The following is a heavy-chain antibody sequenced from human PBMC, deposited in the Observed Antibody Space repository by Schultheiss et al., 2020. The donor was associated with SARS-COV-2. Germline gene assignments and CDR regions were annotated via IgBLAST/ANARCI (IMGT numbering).Heavy chain of an antibody. CDR2: IYYSGST. CDR1: GGSISSYY. V-gene: IGHV4-59*01. J-gene: IGHJ6*02. Sequence: SQTLSLTCTVSGGSISSYYWSWIRQPPGKGLEWIGYIYYSGSTNYNPSLKSRVTISVDTSKNQFSLKLSSVTAADTAVYYCARDLDYYYGMDVWGQGTTVTVSS. CDR3: ARDLDYYYGMDV.